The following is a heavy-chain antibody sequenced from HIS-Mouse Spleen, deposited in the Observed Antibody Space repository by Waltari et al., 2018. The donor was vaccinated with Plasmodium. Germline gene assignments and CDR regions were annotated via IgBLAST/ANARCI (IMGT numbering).Heavy chain of an antibody. Sequence: QLQLQESGPGLVKPSETLSLTRPVPGGSISSSSYYWGWIRQPPGKGLEWIGSIYYSGSTYYNPSLKSRVTISVDTSKNQFSLKLSSVTAADTAVYYCARVTAAAGTSWGQGTLVTVSS. CDR1: GGSISSSSYY. CDR2: IYYSGST. CDR3: ARVTAAAGTS. D-gene: IGHD6-13*01. J-gene: IGHJ5*02. V-gene: IGHV4-39*07.